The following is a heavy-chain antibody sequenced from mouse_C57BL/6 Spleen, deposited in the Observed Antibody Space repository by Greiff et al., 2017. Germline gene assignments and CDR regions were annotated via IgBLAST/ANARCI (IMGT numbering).Heavy chain of an antibody. D-gene: IGHD1-1*01. CDR3: VLGGFDY. J-gene: IGHJ2*01. CDR1: GYTFTDYN. Sequence: VQLKESGPELVKPGASVKMSCKASGYTFTDYNMHWVKQSHGKSLEWIGYINPNNGGTSYNQKFKGQATLTVNKSSSTAYMERRSLTAEDSAVYYCVLGGFDYWGQGTTLTVSS. CDR2: INPNNGGT. V-gene: IGHV1-22*01.